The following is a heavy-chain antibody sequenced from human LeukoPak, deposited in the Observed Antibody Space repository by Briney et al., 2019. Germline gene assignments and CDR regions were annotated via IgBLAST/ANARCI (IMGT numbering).Heavy chain of an antibody. CDR3: ASLLSGSNQINDY. V-gene: IGHV3-7*01. J-gene: IGHJ4*02. CDR1: GFTFSSYW. CDR2: IKQDGSEK. Sequence: GGSLRLSCAASGFTFSSYWMSWVRQAPGKGLEWVANIKQDGSEKYYVDSVKGRFTISRDNAKNSLYLQMNSLRAQDTAVYYCASLLSGSNQINDYWGQGTLVTVSS. D-gene: IGHD1-26*01.